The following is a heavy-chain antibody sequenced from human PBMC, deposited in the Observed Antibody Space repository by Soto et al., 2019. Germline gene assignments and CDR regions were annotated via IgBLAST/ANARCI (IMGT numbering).Heavy chain of an antibody. CDR1: GFTFSSYW. CDR3: ARDGTYYYDSSGYYSHYYYGMDV. D-gene: IGHD3-22*01. J-gene: IGHJ6*02. Sequence: GGSLRLSCAASGFTFSSYWMHWVRQAPGKWLVWVSRINSDGSSTSYADSVKGRFTISRDNAKNTLYLQMNSLRAEDTAVYYCARDGTYYYDSSGYYSHYYYGMDVWGQGXTVTV. V-gene: IGHV3-74*01. CDR2: INSDGSST.